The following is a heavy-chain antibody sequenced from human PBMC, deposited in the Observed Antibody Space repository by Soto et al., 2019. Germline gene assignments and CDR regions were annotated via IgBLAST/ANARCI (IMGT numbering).Heavy chain of an antibody. CDR3: ASARYQLLNPYYYGMDV. CDR1: GGSISRYY. V-gene: IGHV4-59*01. Sequence: QVQLQESGPGLVKPSETLSLTCTVSGGSISRYYWSWIRQSPGKGLELIGYIHYSGSSKSNPSLKSQVTISVVTSRNQVSLTFSSVTAADSAFYFCASARYQLLNPYYYGMDVWGQGTTVTVSS. D-gene: IGHD2-2*01. J-gene: IGHJ6*02. CDR2: IHYSGSS.